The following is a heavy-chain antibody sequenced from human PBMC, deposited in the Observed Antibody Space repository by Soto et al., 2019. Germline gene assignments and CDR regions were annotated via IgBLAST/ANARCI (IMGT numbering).Heavy chain of an antibody. D-gene: IGHD3-10*02. CDR1: SGSISSSNW. CDR3: ASVRGGYYYGMDV. J-gene: IGHJ6*02. CDR2: IYHSGST. V-gene: IGHV4-4*02. Sequence: QVQLQESGPGLVKPSGTLSLTCAVSSGSISSSNWWSCVRQPPGKGLEWIGEIYHSGSTKYNPSLKSRVTIAVDKSKDQFSRKLSSVTAADTAVYYCASVRGGYYYGMDVWGQGTTVTVSS.